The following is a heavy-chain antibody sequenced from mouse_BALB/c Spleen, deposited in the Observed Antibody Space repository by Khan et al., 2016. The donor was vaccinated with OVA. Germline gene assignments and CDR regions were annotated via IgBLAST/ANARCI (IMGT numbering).Heavy chain of an antibody. J-gene: IGHJ3*01. Sequence: EVELVESGGGLVKPGGSLKLSCAASGFTFSDYYMYWVRQTPEKRLEWVATISDGGTYTYYPDSVKGRFTISRDDAKNNLYLQMSSRKSEDTARYYCARGYYGDPFAYWGQGTLVTFSA. CDR1: GFTFSDYY. V-gene: IGHV5-4*02. D-gene: IGHD2-13*01. CDR3: ARGYYGDPFAY. CDR2: ISDGGTYT.